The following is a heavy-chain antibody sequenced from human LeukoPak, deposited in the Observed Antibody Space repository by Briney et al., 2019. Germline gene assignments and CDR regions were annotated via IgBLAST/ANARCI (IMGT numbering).Heavy chain of an antibody. CDR3: ARRSGIAVAGVFDY. V-gene: IGHV3-23*01. J-gene: IGHJ4*02. CDR1: GFTFSNYA. Sequence: SGGSLRLSCAASGFTFSNYAMSWVRQAPGKGLEWVSGISGSGDSTYYADSVKGRFTISRDNSKNTLYLQMNSLRAEDTAVYYCARRSGIAVAGVFDYWGQGTLVTVSS. CDR2: ISGSGDST. D-gene: IGHD6-19*01.